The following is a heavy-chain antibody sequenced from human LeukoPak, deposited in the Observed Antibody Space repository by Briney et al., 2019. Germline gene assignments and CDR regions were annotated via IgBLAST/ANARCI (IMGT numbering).Heavy chain of an antibody. CDR3: ARQSSDILTGYYRGPYYYYGMDV. CDR1: GGSISSSNYY. V-gene: IGHV4-39*01. D-gene: IGHD3-9*01. J-gene: IGHJ6*02. Sequence: PSETLSLTCTVSGGSISSSNYYWGWIRQPPGKGLEWIGSIYYSGSTYYNPSLKSGVTISVDTSKNQFSLKLSSVTAADTAVYYCARQSSDILTGYYRGPYYYYGMDVWGQGTTGTVSS. CDR2: IYYSGST.